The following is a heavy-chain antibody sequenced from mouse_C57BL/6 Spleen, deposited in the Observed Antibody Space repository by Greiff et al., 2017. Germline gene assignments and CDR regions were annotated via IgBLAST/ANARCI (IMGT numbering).Heavy chain of an antibody. CDR3: AKGGIYRVDYAMDY. Sequence: VQLQQSGAELARPGASVKLSCKASGYTFTSYGISWVKQRTGQGLEWIGEIYPRSGNTYYNEKFKGKATLTADKSSSTAYMELRSLTSEDSAVYFGAKGGIYRVDYAMDYWGQGTSVTVSA. D-gene: IGHD2-1*01. V-gene: IGHV1-81*01. CDR1: GYTFTSYG. J-gene: IGHJ4*01. CDR2: IYPRSGNT.